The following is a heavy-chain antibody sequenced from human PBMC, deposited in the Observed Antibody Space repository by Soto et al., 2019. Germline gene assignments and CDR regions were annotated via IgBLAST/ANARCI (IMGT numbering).Heavy chain of an antibody. CDR1: GGSISSSNW. D-gene: IGHD6-13*01. V-gene: IGHV4-4*02. J-gene: IGHJ3*02. CDR3: AFMEQQLVPGAFDI. Sequence: PSETLSLTCAASGGSISSSNWWSWVRQPPGKGLEWIGEIYHSGSTNYNPSLKSRVTISVDKSKNQFSLKLSSVTAADTAVYYCAFMEQQLVPGAFDIWGQGTMVTVSS. CDR2: IYHSGST.